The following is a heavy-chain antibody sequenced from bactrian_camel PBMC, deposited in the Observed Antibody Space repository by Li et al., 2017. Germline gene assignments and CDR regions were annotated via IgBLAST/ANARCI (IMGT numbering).Heavy chain of an antibody. CDR1: GYTYSSNS. D-gene: IGHD3*01. Sequence: HVQLVESGGGSVQAGGSLRLSCVDSGYTYSSNSLGWFRQTPGKECEGIASIYTVDGSTYYADSVKGRFTISRDGSAKTMYLQMNNLKPEDSAMYYCARSSGRYCLLKLRDFIIWGQGTQVTVS. V-gene: IGHV3S54*01. J-gene: IGHJ4*01. CDR2: IYTVDGST. CDR3: ARSSGRYCLLKLRDFII.